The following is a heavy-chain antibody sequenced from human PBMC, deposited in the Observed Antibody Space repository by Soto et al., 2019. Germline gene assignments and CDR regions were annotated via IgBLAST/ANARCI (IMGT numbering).Heavy chain of an antibody. CDR1: GGTFSSYA. J-gene: IGHJ6*02. V-gene: IGHV1-69*13. CDR2: IIPIFGTA. CDR3: ARVIAARPHYYYYYGMDV. D-gene: IGHD6-6*01. Sequence: SVKVSCKASGGTFSSYAISWVRQAPGQGLEWMGGIIPIFGTANYAQKFQGRVTITADESTSTAYMELSSLRSEDTAVYYCARVIAARPHYYYYYGMDVWGQGTTVTVSS.